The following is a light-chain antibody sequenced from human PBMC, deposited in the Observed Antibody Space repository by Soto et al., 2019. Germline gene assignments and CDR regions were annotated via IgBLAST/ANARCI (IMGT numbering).Light chain of an antibody. V-gene: IGLV2-8*01. J-gene: IGLJ3*02. CDR3: SSYAGNNKV. CDR1: SSDVGGYNY. CDR2: EVS. Sequence: QSVLTQPPSASGSPGQSVAISCTGTSSDVGGYNYVSWYQQHPGKAPKLIIYEVSQRPSGVPDRFSGSKSGNTASLTVSGLQAEDEANYNCSSYAGNNKVFGGGTKLTVL.